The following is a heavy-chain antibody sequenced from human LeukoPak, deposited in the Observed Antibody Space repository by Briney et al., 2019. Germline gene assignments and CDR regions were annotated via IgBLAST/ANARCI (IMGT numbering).Heavy chain of an antibody. J-gene: IGHJ4*02. CDR2: TYYSGST. V-gene: IGHV4-39*07. CDR1: GGSISSSSYY. D-gene: IGHD5-18*01. Sequence: SETLSLTCTVSGGSISSSSYYWGWIRQPPGKGLEWIGSTYYSGSTYYNPSLKSRVTISVDTSKNQFSLKLSSVTAADTAVYYCARDNPSYDWSQGTLVTVSS. CDR3: ARDNPSYD.